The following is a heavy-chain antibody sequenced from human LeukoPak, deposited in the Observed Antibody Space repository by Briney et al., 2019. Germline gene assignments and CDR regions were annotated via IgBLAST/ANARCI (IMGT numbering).Heavy chain of an antibody. CDR1: GFTVSSNY. V-gene: IGHV3-23*01. D-gene: IGHD6-13*01. Sequence: GGSLRLSCAASGFTVSSNYMSWVRQAPGKGLESVSDIRSTGGTTAYADSVKGRFTISRDNSRNTLYLQMNSLRAEDTALYYCARADRYGTTWYGRVDYWGQGTLVTVSS. CDR2: IRSTGGTT. J-gene: IGHJ4*02. CDR3: ARADRYGTTWYGRVDY.